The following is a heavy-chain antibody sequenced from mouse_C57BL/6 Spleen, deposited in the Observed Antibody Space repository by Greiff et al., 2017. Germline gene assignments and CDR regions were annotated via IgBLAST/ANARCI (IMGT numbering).Heavy chain of an antibody. CDR3: ARRTPYGSSWYFDV. Sequence: QVHVKQSGPELVKPGASVKISCKASGYAFSSSWMNWVKQRPGKGLEWIGRIYPGDGDTNYNGKFKGKATLTADKSSSTAYMQRSSLTSEDSAVYFCARRTPYGSSWYFDVWGTGTTVTVSS. CDR2: IYPGDGDT. CDR1: GYAFSSSW. V-gene: IGHV1-82*01. J-gene: IGHJ1*03. D-gene: IGHD1-1*01.